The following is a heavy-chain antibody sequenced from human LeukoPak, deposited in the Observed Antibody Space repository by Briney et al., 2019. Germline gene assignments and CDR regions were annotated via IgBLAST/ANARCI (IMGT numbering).Heavy chain of an antibody. D-gene: IGHD6-13*01. V-gene: IGHV6-1*01. Sequence: SPALSLTFSISGDSVSNNSDALNWVRQSPSRGLEWLGRTYYRSKWSNEYAVSVKSRITINADTSKHQFSLQVNSVTPEDTAVYYCARNVRAGTYYDYWGQGTLVTVSS. CDR3: ARNVRAGTYYDY. J-gene: IGHJ4*02. CDR1: GDSVSNNSDA. CDR2: TYYRSKWSN.